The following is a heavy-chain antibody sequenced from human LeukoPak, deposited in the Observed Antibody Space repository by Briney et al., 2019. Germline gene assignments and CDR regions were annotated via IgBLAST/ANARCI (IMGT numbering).Heavy chain of an antibody. J-gene: IGHJ6*03. Sequence: ASVKVSCKASGHTFTSYDINWVRQATGQGLEWMGWMNPNSGNTGYAQKFQGRVTITRNTSISTAYMELSSLRSEDTAVYYCARGPSTTYYYYMDVWGKGTTVTVSS. CDR2: MNPNSGNT. CDR3: ARGPSTTYYYYMDV. V-gene: IGHV1-8*03. D-gene: IGHD2/OR15-2a*01. CDR1: GHTFTSYD.